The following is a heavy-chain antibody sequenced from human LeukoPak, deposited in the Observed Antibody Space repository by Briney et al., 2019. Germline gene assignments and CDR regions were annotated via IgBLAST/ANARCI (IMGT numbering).Heavy chain of an antibody. CDR1: GGTFSSSA. J-gene: IGHJ6*02. D-gene: IGHD5-18*01. V-gene: IGHV1-69*04. CDR3: ARDQGLTAPPPYGLDV. Sequence: SVTVSCETSGGTFSSSAITWVRQAPGQGLEWMGRIIPALNITSYAQKFQGRVTITADTSTSTAYMELSSLRSEETAVYYCARDQGLTAPPPYGLDVWGQGTTVTVSS. CDR2: IIPALNIT.